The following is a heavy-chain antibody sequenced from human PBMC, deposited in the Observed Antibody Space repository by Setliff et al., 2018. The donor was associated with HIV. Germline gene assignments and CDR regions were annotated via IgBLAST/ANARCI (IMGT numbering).Heavy chain of an antibody. CDR2: IYYSGST. CDR1: GGSISSGSYY. V-gene: IGHV4-39*01. J-gene: IGHJ3*02. CDR3: ARGYAFDM. Sequence: TSETLSLTCTVSGGSISSGSYYWSWIRQPPGKGLEWIGSIYYSGSTYYNPSLKSRLTISVDTSKKQFSLKLSSVTAADTSVYYCARGYAFDMWGQGTMVTVSS.